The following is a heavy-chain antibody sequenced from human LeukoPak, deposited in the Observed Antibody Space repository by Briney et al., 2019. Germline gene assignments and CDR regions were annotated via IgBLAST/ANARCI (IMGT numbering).Heavy chain of an antibody. Sequence: GGSLRLSCAASGFTFSSYSMNWVRQAPGKGLEWVSYISSSSSTIYYADSVKGRFTISRDNAKNSLYLQTNSLRAEDTAVYYCARVAYSSSWYYYYMDVWGKGTTVTVSS. D-gene: IGHD6-13*01. V-gene: IGHV3-48*01. J-gene: IGHJ6*03. CDR1: GFTFSSYS. CDR3: ARVAYSSSWYYYYMDV. CDR2: ISSSSSTI.